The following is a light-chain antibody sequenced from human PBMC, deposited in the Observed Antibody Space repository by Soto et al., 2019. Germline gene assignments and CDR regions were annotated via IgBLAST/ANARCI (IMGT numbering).Light chain of an antibody. Sequence: SYELTPAPSMSVAPGRTARITCGGNNIGSKSVHWYQQRPGQAPVVVIYDDTDRPSGIPERFSGSNSGNTATLTISGVEAGDEADYYCQVRETNTDHLVFGGGTKLTVL. CDR3: QVRETNTDHLV. CDR1: NIGSKS. V-gene: IGLV3-21*02. CDR2: DDT. J-gene: IGLJ3*02.